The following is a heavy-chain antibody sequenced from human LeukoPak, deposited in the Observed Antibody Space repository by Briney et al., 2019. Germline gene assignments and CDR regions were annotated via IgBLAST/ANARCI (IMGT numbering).Heavy chain of an antibody. Sequence: GGSLRLSCAASGFTFSSYSMNWVRQAPGKGLEWVSSISSSSSYIYYADSVKGRFTISRDNAKNSLYLQMNSLRAEDTAVYYCARVRYCSSTSCPSYCFDYWGQGTLVTVSS. CDR3: ARVRYCSSTSCPSYCFDY. V-gene: IGHV3-21*01. CDR1: GFTFSSYS. D-gene: IGHD2-2*01. CDR2: ISSSSSYI. J-gene: IGHJ4*02.